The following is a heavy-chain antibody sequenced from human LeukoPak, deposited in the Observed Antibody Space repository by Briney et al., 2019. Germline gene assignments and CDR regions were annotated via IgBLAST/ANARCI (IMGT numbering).Heavy chain of an antibody. J-gene: IGHJ5*02. CDR1: GFTFSSHW. Sequence: GGSLRLSCAASGFTFSSHWMSWVRQAPGKGLEWVANIKQDGSEKYYVDSVKGRFTISRDNAKNSLYLQMNSLRAEDTAVYYCAREELNYDFWSGVNWFDPWGQGTLVTVSS. CDR2: IKQDGSEK. D-gene: IGHD3-3*01. CDR3: AREELNYDFWSGVNWFDP. V-gene: IGHV3-7*01.